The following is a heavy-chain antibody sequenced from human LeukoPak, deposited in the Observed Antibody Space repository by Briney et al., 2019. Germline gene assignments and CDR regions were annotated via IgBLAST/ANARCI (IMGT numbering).Heavy chain of an antibody. V-gene: IGHV3-33*01. CDR3: ARSFDMVRGVNLYYYYGMDV. Sequence: PGGSLRLSCAASGFTFSSYGMHWVRQAPGKGLEWVAVIWYDGSNKYYADSVKGRFTISRDNSKNTLYLQMNSLRAEDTAVYYCARSFDMVRGVNLYYYYGMDVWGKGTTVTVSS. CDR2: IWYDGSNK. J-gene: IGHJ6*04. CDR1: GFTFSSYG. D-gene: IGHD3-10*01.